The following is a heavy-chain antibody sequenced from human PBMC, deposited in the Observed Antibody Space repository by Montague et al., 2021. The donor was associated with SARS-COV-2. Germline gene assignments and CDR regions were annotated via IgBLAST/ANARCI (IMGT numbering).Heavy chain of an antibody. V-gene: IGHV4-34*01. J-gene: IGHJ4*02. CDR3: ARANGYYFDY. CDR1: GGSFSGYY. CDR2: INHSGST. D-gene: IGHD2-8*01. Sequence: SETLSLTCAVYGGSFSGYYWSWIRQPPGKGLEWIGEINHSGSTNYNPSLKSRVTISVDTSKNQFSPKLSSVTAADTAVYYCARANGYYFDYWGQGTLVTVSS.